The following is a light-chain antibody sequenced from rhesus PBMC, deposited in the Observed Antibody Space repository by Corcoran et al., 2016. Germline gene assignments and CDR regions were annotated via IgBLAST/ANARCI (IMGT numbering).Light chain of an antibody. J-gene: IGLJ1*01. V-gene: IGLV2-13*03. CDR3: SSHTSGDTYI. CDR1: SSDIGRSNR. Sequence: QAAPTQSPSVSGSPGQSVTISCTGTSSDIGRSNRVSWYQQHPGKAPKVMIYDVNKRPSGVSDRFSGSKSDNTASLIISGLQPEDEADYYCSSHTSGDTYIFGAGTRLTVL. CDR2: DVN.